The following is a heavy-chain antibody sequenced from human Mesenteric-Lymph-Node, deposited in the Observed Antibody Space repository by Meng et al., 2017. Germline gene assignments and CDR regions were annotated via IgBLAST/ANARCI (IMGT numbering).Heavy chain of an antibody. J-gene: IGHJ4*02. V-gene: IGHV3-21*01. D-gene: IGHD3-10*01. CDR1: GFTFSSYS. Sequence: GESLKISCAASGFTFSSYSMNLVRQAPGKGLEWVSSISSSSSYIYYADSVKGRFTISRDNAKNSLYLQMDSLRAEDTAVYFCGRDFFGSGYFYTDYWGQGRLVTVSS. CDR3: GRDFFGSGYFYTDY. CDR2: ISSSSSYI.